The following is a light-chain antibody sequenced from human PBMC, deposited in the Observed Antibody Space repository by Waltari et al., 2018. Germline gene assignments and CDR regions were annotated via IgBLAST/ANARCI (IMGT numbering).Light chain of an antibody. CDR1: QSISSW. J-gene: IGKJ4*01. CDR2: KAS. V-gene: IGKV1-5*03. Sequence: DIQMTQSPSPLSASVGDRVTITCRASQSISSWLAWYQQKPGKAPKLLIYKASSLESGVPSRFSGSGSGTEFTLTISSLQPDDFATYYCQQYNSWSLTFGGGTKVEIK. CDR3: QQYNSWSLT.